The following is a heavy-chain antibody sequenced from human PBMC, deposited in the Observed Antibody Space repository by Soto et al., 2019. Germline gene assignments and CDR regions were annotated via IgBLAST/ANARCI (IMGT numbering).Heavy chain of an antibody. V-gene: IGHV1-69*04. J-gene: IGHJ6*02. CDR3: ANGHDNYFYYGMDV. D-gene: IGHD1-1*01. CDR1: GGTLSSLA. CDR2: FIPVVAMA. Sequence: QVQLVQSGSEVRTPGSSVKVSCKTSGGTLSSLAISWVRQAPGQGLEWVGTFIPVVAMAKYGQNFQGRVTITADPSTNTMFMELSGLRFKDTAIYNCANGHDNYFYYGMDVWGQGTTVTVSS.